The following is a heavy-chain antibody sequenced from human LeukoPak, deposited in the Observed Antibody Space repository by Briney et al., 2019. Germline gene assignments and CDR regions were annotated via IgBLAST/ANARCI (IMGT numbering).Heavy chain of an antibody. CDR1: GYTFTSNY. J-gene: IGHJ4*02. CDR2: INPSGGST. V-gene: IGHV1-46*01. D-gene: IGHD6-6*01. Sequence: GASGKVSCKASGYTFTSNYMHWVRQPPGQGLERMGIINPSGGSTSYAQKFQGRVTMTRDTSTSTVYIELSSLRSEDTAVYYCATATHITQLANLDYWGQGTLVTVSS. CDR3: ATATHITQLANLDY.